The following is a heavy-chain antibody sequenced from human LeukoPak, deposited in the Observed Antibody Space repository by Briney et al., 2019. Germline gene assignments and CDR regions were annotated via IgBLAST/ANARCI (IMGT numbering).Heavy chain of an antibody. CDR3: ARDRISWKGPPDY. Sequence: PGRSLRVSCAASGFTFSSYGMHWVRRAPGKGLEWVAVIWYDGDNKYYADSVKGRFTLSRDNSQNTLYVQMSSLRAEDTAVYYCARDRISWKGPPDYWGQGTLVTVSS. J-gene: IGHJ4*02. CDR2: IWYDGDNK. CDR1: GFTFSSYG. D-gene: IGHD1-1*01. V-gene: IGHV3-33*01.